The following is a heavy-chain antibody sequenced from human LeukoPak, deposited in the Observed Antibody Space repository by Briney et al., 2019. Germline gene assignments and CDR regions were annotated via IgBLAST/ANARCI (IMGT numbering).Heavy chain of an antibody. CDR1: GFTFSGST. V-gene: IGHV3-73*01. CDR3: TRANGWDAFDI. CDR2: IRSKANSYAT. D-gene: IGHD6-19*01. J-gene: IGHJ3*02. Sequence: GGSLKLSCAASGFTFSGSTMHWVRQASGKGLEWVGRIRSKANSYATAYAASVKGRFTISRDDSKKMAYLQMNNLKTEDTAMYYCTRANGWDAFDIWGQGTMVTVSS.